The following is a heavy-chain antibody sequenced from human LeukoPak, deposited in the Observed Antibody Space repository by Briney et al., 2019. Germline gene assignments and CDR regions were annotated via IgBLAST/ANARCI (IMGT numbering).Heavy chain of an antibody. CDR1: GYSISSGYY. D-gene: IGHD6-13*01. J-gene: IGHJ4*02. CDR3: ARDPGAAADYFDY. Sequence: SETLPLTCAVSGYSISSGYYWGWIRQPPGKGLEWIGSIYHSGSTYYNPSLKSRVTISVDTSKNQFSLKLSSVTAADTAVYYCARDPGAAADYFDYWGQGTLVTVSS. CDR2: IYHSGST. V-gene: IGHV4-38-2*02.